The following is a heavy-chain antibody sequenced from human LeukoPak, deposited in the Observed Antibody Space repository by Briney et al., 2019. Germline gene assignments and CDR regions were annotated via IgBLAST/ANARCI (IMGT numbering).Heavy chain of an antibody. V-gene: IGHV4-38-2*02. Sequence: SETLSLTCTVSGYSISSGYYWSWIRQPPGKGLEWIGEINHSGSTNYNPSLKSRVTISVDTSKNQFSLKLSSVTAADTAVYYCAREPGWLQSLYFDYWGQGTLVTVSS. D-gene: IGHD5-24*01. J-gene: IGHJ4*02. CDR2: INHSGST. CDR1: GYSISSGYY. CDR3: AREPGWLQSLYFDY.